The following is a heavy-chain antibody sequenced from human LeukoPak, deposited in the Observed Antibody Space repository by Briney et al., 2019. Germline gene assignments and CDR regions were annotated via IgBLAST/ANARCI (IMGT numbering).Heavy chain of an antibody. V-gene: IGHV4-59*08. CDR2: MSHIGNT. Sequence: SETLSLTCTVSGASISHFSWTWMRQPPGKGLGWIGYMSHIGNTNYNPSLKNRVTISVDRSKNHLSLRLGSVTAADTAVYYCARHGGETIVAAVLHAFDIWGQGTMVTVSS. CDR3: ARHGGETIVAAVLHAFDI. CDR1: GASISHFS. D-gene: IGHD5-12*01. J-gene: IGHJ3*02.